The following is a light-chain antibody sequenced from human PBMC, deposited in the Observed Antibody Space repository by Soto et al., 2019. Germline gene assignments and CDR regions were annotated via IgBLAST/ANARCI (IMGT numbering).Light chain of an antibody. J-gene: IGLJ2*01. V-gene: IGLV2-8*01. Sequence: QSALTQPPSASGSPGQSVTISCTGTSSDVGGYDYVSWYQQHPGKSPKLLIYEVSKRPSGVPHRFSGSKSGNTASLTVSGLQDEDEADYYCSSFAGNNHVVFGGGTKLTVL. CDR2: EVS. CDR3: SSFAGNNHVV. CDR1: SSDVGGYDY.